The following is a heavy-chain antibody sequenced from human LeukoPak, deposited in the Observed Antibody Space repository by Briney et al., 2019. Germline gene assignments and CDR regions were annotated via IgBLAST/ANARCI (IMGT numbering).Heavy chain of an antibody. CDR3: ARDWDRGYGDYGSAAFDI. CDR2: ISSSGTT. J-gene: IGHJ3*02. CDR1: GGSISSYY. D-gene: IGHD4-17*01. Sequence: SETLSLTCTVSGGSISSYYWNWIRQPAGKGLEWIGRISSSGTTNYNPSLKSRLTMSVDTSKNQFSLKLSSVTAADTAVYYCARDWDRGYGDYGSAAFDIWGQGTMVTVSS. V-gene: IGHV4-4*07.